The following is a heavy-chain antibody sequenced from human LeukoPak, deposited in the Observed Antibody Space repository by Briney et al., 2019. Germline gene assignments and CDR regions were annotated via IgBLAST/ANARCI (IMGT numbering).Heavy chain of an antibody. CDR1: GGSISRYY. J-gene: IGHJ4*02. Sequence: SETLSLTCTVSGGSISRYYWSWIRQPAGKGLEWIGRIYTSGNTNYNPSLRSRVTMSVDTSNNQFSLKLYSVTAADTAVYYCAKCIRDSGTYYLDYWGQGTLVTVSS. CDR3: AKCIRDSGTYYLDY. V-gene: IGHV4-4*07. D-gene: IGHD3-10*01. CDR2: IYTSGNT.